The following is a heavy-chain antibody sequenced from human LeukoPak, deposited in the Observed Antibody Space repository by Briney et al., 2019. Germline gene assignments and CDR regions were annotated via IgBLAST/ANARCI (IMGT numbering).Heavy chain of an antibody. D-gene: IGHD3-3*01. V-gene: IGHV4-30-4*01. CDR3: ARDRAYYDFWSGGYGMDV. CDR1: GGSISSGDYY. Sequence: SETLSLTSTVSGGSISSGDYYWSWIRQPPGKGLEWIGYIYYSGSTYYNPSLKSRVTISVDTSKNQFSLKLSSVTAADTAVYYCARDRAYYDFWSGGYGMDVWGQGTTVTVSS. CDR2: IYYSGST. J-gene: IGHJ6*02.